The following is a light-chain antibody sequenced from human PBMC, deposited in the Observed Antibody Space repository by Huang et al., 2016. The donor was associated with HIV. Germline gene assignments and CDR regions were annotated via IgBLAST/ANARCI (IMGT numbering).Light chain of an antibody. CDR3: QQYNNWPPMYT. CDR1: QTIYTN. V-gene: IGKV3-15*01. Sequence: EIVLTQSPATLSVSPGGSATLSCRTSQTIYTNLAWYQLKPGQAPRLLIYGESNRATGIPARFSGSGSGTEFTLTISSLQSEDFAVYYCQQYNNWPPMYTFGQGTKLEIK. CDR2: GES. J-gene: IGKJ2*01.